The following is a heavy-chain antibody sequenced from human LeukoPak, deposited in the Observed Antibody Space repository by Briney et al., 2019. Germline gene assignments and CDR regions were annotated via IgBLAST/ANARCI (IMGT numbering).Heavy chain of an antibody. Sequence: PGGSLRLSCAASGFTFSSYGMHWARQAPGKGLEWVAVISYDGSNKYYADSVKGRFTISRDNSKNTLYLQMNSLRAEDTAVYYCANSRSSSTSGWDYWGQGTLVTVSS. CDR3: ANSRSSSTSGWDY. V-gene: IGHV3-30*18. CDR1: GFTFSSYG. D-gene: IGHD2-2*01. J-gene: IGHJ4*02. CDR2: ISYDGSNK.